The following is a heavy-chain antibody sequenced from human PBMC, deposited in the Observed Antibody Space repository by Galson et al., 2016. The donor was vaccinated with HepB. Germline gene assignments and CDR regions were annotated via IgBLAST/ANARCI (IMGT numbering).Heavy chain of an antibody. CDR2: INPSDGST. V-gene: IGHV1-46*01. D-gene: IGHD1-1*01. CDR3: ARTGSHYNWFDP. J-gene: IGHJ5*02. CDR1: GYIFITYY. Sequence: SVKVSCKASGYIFITYYMHWVRQAPGQGLEWMGIINPSDGSTRYAQKFQGRVTMTRDTSTSTVYMELSSLTSEDTAVYYCARTGSHYNWFDPWGQGTLVTVSS.